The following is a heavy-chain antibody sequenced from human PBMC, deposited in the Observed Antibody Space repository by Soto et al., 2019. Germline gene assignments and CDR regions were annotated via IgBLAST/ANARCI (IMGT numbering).Heavy chain of an antibody. J-gene: IGHJ6*02. CDR3: ARGGLRFLSPKDV. Sequence: PSETLSLTCTVSGASISSYYWSWIRQPPGKGLEWIGCIDYTGSTNHNPSLKSRVTISVDTSKNQFSLKLSFVTAADTAVYYGARGGLRFLSPKDVWGQGTTVTVSS. CDR2: IDYTGST. D-gene: IGHD3-3*01. V-gene: IGHV4-59*01. CDR1: GASISSYY.